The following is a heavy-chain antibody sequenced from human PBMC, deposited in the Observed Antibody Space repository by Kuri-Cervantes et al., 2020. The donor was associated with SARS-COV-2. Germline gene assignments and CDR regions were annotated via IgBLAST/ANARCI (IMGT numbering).Heavy chain of an antibody. Sequence: GESLKISCAASGFTFSSYAMSWVRQAPGKGLEWVSAISGSGGSTYYADSVKGRFTISRDNSKNTLYPQMNSLRAEDTAVYYCAKCSDIAAAGQTDYWGQGTLVTVSS. J-gene: IGHJ4*02. CDR2: ISGSGGST. CDR1: GFTFSSYA. CDR3: AKCSDIAAAGQTDY. V-gene: IGHV3-23*01. D-gene: IGHD6-13*01.